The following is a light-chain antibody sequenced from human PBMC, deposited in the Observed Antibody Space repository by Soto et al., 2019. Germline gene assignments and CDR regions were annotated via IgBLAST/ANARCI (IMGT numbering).Light chain of an antibody. CDR2: KAS. J-gene: IGKJ3*01. V-gene: IGKV1-5*03. CDR3: QQYNIYPFT. CDR1: QSINSW. Sequence: DIQMTQSPSTLSASVGDRVTITCRASQSINSWLAWYQQKPGKAPKLLIYKASTLESGGPSRFSGSGSGTEFILTISSLQPDDVATYYCQQYNIYPFTFGPGTKVDIK.